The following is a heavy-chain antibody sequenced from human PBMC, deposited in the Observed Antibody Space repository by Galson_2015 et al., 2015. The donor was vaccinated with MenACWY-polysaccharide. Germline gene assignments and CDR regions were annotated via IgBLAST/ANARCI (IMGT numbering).Heavy chain of an antibody. D-gene: IGHD2-21*01. CDR3: TRIIARKHSFVDS. V-gene: IGHV1-8*01. CDR2: MNPNSGNT. Sequence: SCKASGYTFSSYAIKWVRQARGQGLEWMGWMNPNSGNTGYAQKFQGRVAMTRDTATSTAYMELRMLRYDDTAVYYCTRIIARKHSFVDSWGQGTLVSVS. CDR1: GYTFSSYA. J-gene: IGHJ4*02.